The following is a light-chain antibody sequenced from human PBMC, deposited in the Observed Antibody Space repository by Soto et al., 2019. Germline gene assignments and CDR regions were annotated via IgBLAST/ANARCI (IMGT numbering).Light chain of an antibody. CDR3: HHYGSYTWT. CDR1: QSVSGSY. CDR2: ATS. Sequence: EIVLTQSPGTLSLSPGERATLSCRASQSVSGSYLAWYQQKYGQAPRLLIYATSRRATGIPDRFSGSWSGKDLTLTISRLEPEDFAVYYCHHYGSYTWTFGQGTTVEIK. V-gene: IGKV3-20*01. J-gene: IGKJ1*01.